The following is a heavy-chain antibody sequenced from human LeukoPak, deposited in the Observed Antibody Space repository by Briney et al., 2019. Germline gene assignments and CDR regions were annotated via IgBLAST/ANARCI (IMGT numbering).Heavy chain of an antibody. D-gene: IGHD2-2*01. CDR2: INHSGSN. CDR3: ASSGRYCSSTSCYWSWFDP. Sequence: PSETLSLTCAVYGGSFSGYYWIWIRQPPGKGLEGIGEINHSGSNNYNPSLKSRVTISVDTSKNQFSLKLSSVTAADTAVYYCASSGRYCSSTSCYWSWFDPWGQGTLVTVSS. CDR1: GGSFSGYY. J-gene: IGHJ5*02. V-gene: IGHV4-34*01.